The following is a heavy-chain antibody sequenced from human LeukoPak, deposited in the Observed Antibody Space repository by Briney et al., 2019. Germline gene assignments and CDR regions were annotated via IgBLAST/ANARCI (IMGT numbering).Heavy chain of an antibody. D-gene: IGHD3-10*01. CDR1: GGSFSGYY. CDR3: ARAMVRGVISNFDY. Sequence: SKTLSLTCAVYGGSFSGYYWSWIRQPPGKGLEWIGEINHSGSTNYNPSLKSRVTISVDTSKNQFSLKLSSVTAADTAVYYCARAMVRGVISNFDYWGQGTLVTVSS. J-gene: IGHJ4*02. V-gene: IGHV4-34*01. CDR2: INHSGST.